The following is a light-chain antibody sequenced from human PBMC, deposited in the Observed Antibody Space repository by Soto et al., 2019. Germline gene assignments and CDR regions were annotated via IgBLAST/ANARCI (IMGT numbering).Light chain of an antibody. J-gene: IGLJ2*01. Sequence: QSALTQPASASGSPGQSITISCTGTSSDVGGYNYVSWYQQHPGKAPKLIIYEVSNRPSGVSNRFSGSKSGNTDSLTISVLQAEDEAESDYSSHTYGASPYEVFGAGTKLTVL. V-gene: IGLV2-14*01. CDR1: SSDVGGYNY. CDR3: SSHTYGASPYEV. CDR2: EVS.